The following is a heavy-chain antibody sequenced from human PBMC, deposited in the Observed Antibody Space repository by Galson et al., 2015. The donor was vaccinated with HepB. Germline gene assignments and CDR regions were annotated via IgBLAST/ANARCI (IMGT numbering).Heavy chain of an antibody. J-gene: IGHJ3*02. V-gene: IGHV3-66*01. Sequence: LRLSCAASGFTVSSNYMSWVRQAPGKGLEWVSVIYSGGSIYYADSVKGRFTISRDNAKNSLYLQMNSLRAEDTAVYYCSIAAAALGDAFDIWGQGTMVTVSS. D-gene: IGHD6-13*01. CDR3: SIAAAALGDAFDI. CDR1: GFTVSSNY. CDR2: IYSGGSI.